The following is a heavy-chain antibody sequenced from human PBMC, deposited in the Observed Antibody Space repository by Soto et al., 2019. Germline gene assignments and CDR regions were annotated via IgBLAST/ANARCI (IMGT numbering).Heavy chain of an antibody. V-gene: IGHV4-59*01. J-gene: IGHJ3*02. D-gene: IGHD1-26*01. CDR1: GGSISSYY. CDR2: IYYSGST. Sequence: SETLSLTCTVSGGSISSYYWSWIRQPPGKGLEWIGYIYYSGSTNYNPSLKSRVTISVDTSKNQFSLKLSSVTAADTAVYYCAREKKRRSIVGATAAFDIWGQGTMVTVSS. CDR3: AREKKRRSIVGATAAFDI.